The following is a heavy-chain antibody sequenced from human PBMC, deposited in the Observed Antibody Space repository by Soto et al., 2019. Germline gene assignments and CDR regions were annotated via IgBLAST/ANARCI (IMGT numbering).Heavy chain of an antibody. CDR1: GFTFSSYA. D-gene: IGHD6-19*01. CDR2: ISYDGSNK. V-gene: IGHV3-30-3*01. CDR3: ARPHAGIAVAGPDY. Sequence: AGGSLRLSCAASGFTFSSYAMHWVRQAPGKGLEWVAVISYDGSNKYYADSVKGRFTISRDNSKNTLYLQMNSLRAEDTAVYYCARPHAGIAVAGPDYWGQGTLVTVSS. J-gene: IGHJ4*02.